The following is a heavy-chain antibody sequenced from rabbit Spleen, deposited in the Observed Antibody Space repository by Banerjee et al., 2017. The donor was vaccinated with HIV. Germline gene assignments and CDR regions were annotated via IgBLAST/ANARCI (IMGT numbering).Heavy chain of an antibody. CDR2: INAGSSGTT. V-gene: IGHV1S40*01. J-gene: IGHJ6*01. Sequence: QSLEESGGDLVKPGASLTLTCTASGFSFIAGYYMCWVRQAPGKGLEWIACINAGSSGTTYYASGAKGRFTISKTSSTTVTLQMTSLTAADTATYFCARDSGSSFSSYGMDLWGPGTLVTVS. CDR1: GFSFIAGYY. D-gene: IGHD8-1*01. CDR3: ARDSGSSFSSYGMDL.